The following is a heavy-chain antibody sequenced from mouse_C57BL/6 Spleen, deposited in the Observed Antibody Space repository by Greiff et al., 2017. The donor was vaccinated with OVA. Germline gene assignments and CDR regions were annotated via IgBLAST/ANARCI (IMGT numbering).Heavy chain of an antibody. CDR1: GYTFTEYT. Sequence: VQGVESGAELVKPGASVKLSCKASGYTFTEYTIHWVKQRSGQGLEWIGWFYPGSGSIKYNEKFKDKATLTADKSSSTVYMELSRLTSEDSAVYFCARHGVYGSSFYYAMDYWGQGTSVTVSS. CDR2: FYPGSGSI. CDR3: ARHGVYGSSFYYAMDY. J-gene: IGHJ4*01. D-gene: IGHD1-1*01. V-gene: IGHV1-62-2*01.